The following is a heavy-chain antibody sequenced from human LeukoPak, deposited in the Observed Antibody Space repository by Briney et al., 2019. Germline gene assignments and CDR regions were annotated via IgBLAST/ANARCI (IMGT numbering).Heavy chain of an antibody. CDR3: ARRDDI. CDR1: GGSISRNY. Sequence: PSETLSLTCTVSGGSISRNYWSWIRQPPGKGPEWIGYIYYSGRTNYNPSLKSRVTISVDTSKNQFSLKLSSVTAADTAVYYCARRDDIWGQGTMVTASS. J-gene: IGHJ3*02. CDR2: IYYSGRT. V-gene: IGHV4-59*08.